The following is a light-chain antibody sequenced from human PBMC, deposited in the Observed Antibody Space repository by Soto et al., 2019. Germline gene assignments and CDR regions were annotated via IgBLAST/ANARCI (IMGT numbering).Light chain of an antibody. CDR2: GAS. CDR3: QQYNNWPWT. CDR1: QSVTVN. Sequence: EILLTQSPSTLSLSPGEGVTLCCRASQSVTVNSLAWYQQKPGQAPRLLIYGASTRAPGFPARFSGSGSGTDFTLTISSLQPEDFAVYYCQQYNNWPWTFGQGTKVDIK. V-gene: IGKV3-15*01. J-gene: IGKJ1*01.